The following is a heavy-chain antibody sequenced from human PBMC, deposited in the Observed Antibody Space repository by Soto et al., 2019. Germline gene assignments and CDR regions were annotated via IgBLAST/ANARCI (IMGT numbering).Heavy chain of an antibody. CDR3: AKHSPLYLVPSAFYFDD. D-gene: IGHD3-10*02. CDR2: IGGSDARP. J-gene: IGHJ4*02. Sequence: WSRVRGSGACGSTFSSYARRRGQQAGEKGLEWVSAIGGSDARPYYADSVNGRFVISSDTSNTTLFLQMRRLTAEASAVYYCAKHSPLYLVPSAFYFDDWGQGTLVTVYS. CDR1: GSTFSSYA. V-gene: IGHV3-23*01.